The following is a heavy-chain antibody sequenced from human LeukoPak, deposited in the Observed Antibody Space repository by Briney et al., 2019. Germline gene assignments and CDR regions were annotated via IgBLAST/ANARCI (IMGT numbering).Heavy chain of an antibody. D-gene: IGHD3-22*01. CDR1: GFTFSSYS. V-gene: IGHV3-21*01. CDR2: ISSSSGYI. J-gene: IGHJ3*02. CDR3: AREYYYDSSGSYGFDI. Sequence: GGSLRLSCAASGFTFSSYSVNWVRQAPGKGLEWVSSISSSSGYIYYADSVKGRFTISRDNAKSSLYLQMKGLRAEDTAVYYCAREYYYDSSGSYGFDIWGQGTMVTASS.